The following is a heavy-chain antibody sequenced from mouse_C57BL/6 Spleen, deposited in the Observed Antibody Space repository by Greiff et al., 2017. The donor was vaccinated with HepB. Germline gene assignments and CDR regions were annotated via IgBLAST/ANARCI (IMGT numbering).Heavy chain of an antibody. CDR3: ARATVVATGEYFDV. D-gene: IGHD1-1*01. V-gene: IGHV1-52*01. CDR2: IDPSDSET. J-gene: IGHJ1*03. CDR1: GYTFTSYW. Sequence: QVQLQQPGAELVRPGSSVKLSCKASGYTFTSYWMHWVKQRPIQGLEWIGNIDPSDSETHYNQKFKDKASLTVDKSSSTAYMQLSSLTSEDSAVYYGARATVVATGEYFDVWGTGTTVTVSS.